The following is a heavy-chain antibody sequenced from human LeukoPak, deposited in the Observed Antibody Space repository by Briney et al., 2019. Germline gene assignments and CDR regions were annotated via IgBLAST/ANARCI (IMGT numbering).Heavy chain of an antibody. V-gene: IGHV4-39*07. J-gene: IGHJ4*02. CDR2: IYYSGST. CDR1: GGSISSSYSY. CDR3: ASLSGSYSFDY. Sequence: SETLSLTCTVSGGSISSSYSYWGWIRQPPGKGLEWIGNIYYSGSTYYSPSLTSRVTVSVDTSENQFSLKLSSVTAADTAVYYCASLSGSYSFDYWGQGTLVTVSS. D-gene: IGHD1-26*01.